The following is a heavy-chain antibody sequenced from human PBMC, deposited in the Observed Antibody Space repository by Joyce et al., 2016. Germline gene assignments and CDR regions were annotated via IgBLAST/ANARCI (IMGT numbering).Heavy chain of an antibody. CDR1: GFSLSSRAVG. CDR2: IYWNDDN. V-gene: IGHV2-5*01. CDR3: AHGSGWLFDY. D-gene: IGHD6-19*01. Sequence: QITLKESGPTLVKPTQTLTLTCTFAGFSLSSRAVGVGWIRQPPQKALEWLALIYWNDDNHYSPSLRSRLTVTKDTSKNQVVLTMTNLDPVDTATYYCAHGSGWLFDYWGPGTPVTVSS. J-gene: IGHJ4*02.